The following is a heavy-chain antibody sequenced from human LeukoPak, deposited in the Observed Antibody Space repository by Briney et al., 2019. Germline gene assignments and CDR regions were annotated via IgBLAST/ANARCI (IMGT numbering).Heavy chain of an antibody. CDR1: GYTFTSYG. CDR2: ITAYNDNT. Sequence: ASVKVSCKASGYTFTSYGISWVRQAPGQGLEWMGWITAYNDNTNYAQKLQGRVTMTTDTSTSTAYMELRSLRSDDTAVYYCARVWFGELFFYFDYWGQGTLVTVSS. J-gene: IGHJ4*02. D-gene: IGHD3-10*01. V-gene: IGHV1-18*01. CDR3: ARVWFGELFFYFDY.